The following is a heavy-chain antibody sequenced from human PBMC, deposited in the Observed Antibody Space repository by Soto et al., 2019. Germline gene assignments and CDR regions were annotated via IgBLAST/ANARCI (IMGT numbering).Heavy chain of an antibody. Sequence: SETLSLTCAVYGGSFSGYYWSWIRQPPGKGLEWIGEINHSGSTNYNPSLKSRVTISVDTSKNQFSLKMSSVTAADTAVYYCARVGWDYWGQGTLVTVSS. CDR2: INHSGST. V-gene: IGHV4-34*01. J-gene: IGHJ4*02. CDR1: GGSFSGYY. D-gene: IGHD2-15*01. CDR3: ARVGWDY.